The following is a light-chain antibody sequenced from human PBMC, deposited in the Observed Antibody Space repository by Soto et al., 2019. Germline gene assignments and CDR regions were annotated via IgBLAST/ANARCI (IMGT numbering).Light chain of an antibody. CDR2: GAS. J-gene: IGKJ5*01. V-gene: IGKV3-20*01. CDR1: QRISSN. Sequence: EIVMTQSPATLSVSPRERATLSCRASQRISSNLAWYQQKPGQAPRLLIYGASSRATGIPDRFSGSGSGIDFTLTISRLEPEDFAVYYCQQFGSSLPITFGQGTRLEIK. CDR3: QQFGSSLPIT.